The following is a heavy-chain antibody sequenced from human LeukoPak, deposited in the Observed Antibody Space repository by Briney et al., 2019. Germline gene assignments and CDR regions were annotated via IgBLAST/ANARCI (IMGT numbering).Heavy chain of an antibody. D-gene: IGHD3-10*01. CDR3: VEFRGIQHYNYHMDV. CDR2: LTGSGGNT. Sequence: QTGGSLRLSCAASGFTFSSYAMSWVRQAPGKGLEWVSDLTGSGGNTYYVDSVKGRFTISRDNSKITLSFPMNSLTADDAAVYYCVEFRGIQHYNYHMDVWVKGTTVTVSS. J-gene: IGHJ6*03. CDR1: GFTFSSYA. V-gene: IGHV3-23*01.